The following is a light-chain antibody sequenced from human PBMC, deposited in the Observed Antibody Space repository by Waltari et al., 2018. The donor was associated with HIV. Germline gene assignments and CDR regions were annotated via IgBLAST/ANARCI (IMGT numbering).Light chain of an antibody. J-gene: IGKJ1*01. Sequence: DIVMTQSPASLALSLGETATISCQSSQTISYSSKNKTLISWYHQKTGQTPRLLISWAHKRDAGVPERVSGSGSGTDFTLTISSLQAEEVAFYCCQQSSTVPPTFGPGTKVEVK. CDR2: WAH. CDR1: QTISYSSKNKTL. CDR3: QQSSTVPPT. V-gene: IGKV4-1*01.